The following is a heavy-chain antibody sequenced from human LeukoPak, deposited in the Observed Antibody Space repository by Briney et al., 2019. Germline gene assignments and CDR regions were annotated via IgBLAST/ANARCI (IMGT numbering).Heavy chain of an antibody. V-gene: IGHV4-59*01. CDR1: GGSISSYY. CDR2: IYYSGST. D-gene: IGHD3-22*01. J-gene: IGHJ4*02. Sequence: SETLFLTCTVSGGSISSYYWSWIRQPPGKGLEWIGYIYYSGSTNYNPSLKSRVTISVDTSKNQFSLKLSSVTAADTAVYYCARGISSGYYFDYWGQGTLVTVSS. CDR3: ARGISSGYYFDY.